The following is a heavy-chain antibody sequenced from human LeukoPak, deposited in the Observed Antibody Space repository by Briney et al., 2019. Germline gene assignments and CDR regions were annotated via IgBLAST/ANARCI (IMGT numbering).Heavy chain of an antibody. CDR1: GFTFNSFF. Sequence: GGSLRLSCAASGFTFNSFFLNWVRLTPGRGMEWLACISQDGSETFYMDSVRGRFTISRDNTKISLYLQMDSLRAEDTAVYFCVRDLGHSRHYFEYWGQGALVTVSS. CDR2: ISQDGSET. D-gene: IGHD7-27*01. J-gene: IGHJ4*02. CDR3: VRDLGHSRHYFEY. V-gene: IGHV3-7*01.